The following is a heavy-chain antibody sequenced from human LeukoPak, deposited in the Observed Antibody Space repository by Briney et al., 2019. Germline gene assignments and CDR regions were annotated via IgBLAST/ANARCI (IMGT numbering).Heavy chain of an antibody. CDR2: IYYSGST. CDR1: GGSISSYY. J-gene: IGHJ5*02. Sequence: SETLSLTCTVSGGSISSYYWSWIRQPPGKGLERIGYIYYSGSTNYNPSLKSRVTISVDTSKNQFSLKLSSVTAADTAVYYCARRGRFGVGFDPWGQGTLVTVSS. D-gene: IGHD3-10*01. V-gene: IGHV4-59*12. CDR3: ARRGRFGVGFDP.